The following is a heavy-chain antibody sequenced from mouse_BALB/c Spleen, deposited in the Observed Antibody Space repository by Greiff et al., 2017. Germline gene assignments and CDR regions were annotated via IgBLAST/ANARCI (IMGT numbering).Heavy chain of an antibody. J-gene: IGHJ3*01. D-gene: IGHD2-1*01. CDR2: ISTGNGNI. CDR1: GYTFTDHA. CDR3: ARDCNYGWFAY. Sequence: VQLVESDAGLVKPGASVKISCKASGYTFTDHAIYWVKQKPEQGLEWIGYISTGNGNIKYNEKFKGKVTLTADKSSSTAYMQLNSLTSEDSAVYYCARDCNYGWFAYWGQGTLVTVSA. V-gene: IGHV1S53*02.